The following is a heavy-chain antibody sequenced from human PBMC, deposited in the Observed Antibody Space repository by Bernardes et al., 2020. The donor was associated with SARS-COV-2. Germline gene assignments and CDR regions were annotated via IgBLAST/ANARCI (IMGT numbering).Heavy chain of an antibody. CDR3: AKDVSRYVWGSTMNYYGLDV. V-gene: IGHV3-30*18. CDR1: GFSFSSYA. J-gene: IGHJ6*02. Sequence: VGSLRLSCAASGFSFSSYAMHWVRQAPGKGLEWVTMISYDGGNRYYAGSVKGRFTISRDNSKNTQYLQMNSLRVEDTAVYYCAKDVSRYVWGSTMNYYGLDVWGQGTTVTVSS. D-gene: IGHD3-16*01. CDR2: ISYDGGNR.